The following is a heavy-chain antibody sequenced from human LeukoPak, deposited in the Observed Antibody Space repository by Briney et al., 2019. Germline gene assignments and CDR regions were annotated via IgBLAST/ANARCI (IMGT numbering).Heavy chain of an antibody. CDR2: IGTAGDT. Sequence: PGGSLRLSCAASGVIFSNYDMHWVRQAAGKGLEWVSGIGTAGDTYYPGSVKGRFTISRENAKNSLYLHMNSLSAGDTAMYYCASSPAYSSSWYEIDTWGQGTLVTVSS. CDR1: GVIFSNYD. D-gene: IGHD6-13*01. V-gene: IGHV3-13*01. J-gene: IGHJ5*02. CDR3: ASSPAYSSSWYEIDT.